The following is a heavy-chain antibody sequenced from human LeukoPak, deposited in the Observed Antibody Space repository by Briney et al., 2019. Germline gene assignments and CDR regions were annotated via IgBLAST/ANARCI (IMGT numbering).Heavy chain of an antibody. CDR3: VWRSPPAG. Sequence: GGSLRLSCAASGFTFSSYWMNWVRQAPGKGLVWVSRINSDGSTTNYADSVKGRFTISRNNAKNTLYPQMNSLRAEDTAVYYCVWRSPPAGWGQATLVTVSS. J-gene: IGHJ4*02. CDR2: INSDGSTT. D-gene: IGHD3-3*01. CDR1: GFTFSSYW. V-gene: IGHV3-74*01.